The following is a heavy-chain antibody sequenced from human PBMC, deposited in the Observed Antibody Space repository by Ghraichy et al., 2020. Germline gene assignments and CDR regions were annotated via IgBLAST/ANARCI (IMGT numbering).Heavy chain of an antibody. Sequence: GGSLRLSCAASGFTFSSYWMHWVRQAPGKGLVWVSRINSDGSSTSYADSVKGRFTISRDNAKNTLYLQMNSLRAEDTAVYYCASCGNYYYYGMDVWGQGTTVTVSS. J-gene: IGHJ6*02. CDR3: ASCGNYYYYGMDV. V-gene: IGHV3-74*01. CDR1: GFTFSSYW. D-gene: IGHD2-21*01. CDR2: INSDGSST.